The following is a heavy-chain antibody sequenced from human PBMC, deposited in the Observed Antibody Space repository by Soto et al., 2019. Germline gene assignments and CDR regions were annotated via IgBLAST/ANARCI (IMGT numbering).Heavy chain of an antibody. D-gene: IGHD2-15*01. CDR1: GFTFSSYW. Sequence: EVQLVESGGGLVQPGGSLRLSCAASGFTFSSYWMHWVLQAPGKGLVWVSRSHSDGSSTSYAASVKGRFTISRDNAKNTLYLQMNSLRAEDPAVYYCVRTSLVVAAATREGYCGQGTLVTVSS. CDR3: VRTSLVVAAATREGY. V-gene: IGHV3-74*01. J-gene: IGHJ4*02. CDR2: SHSDGSST.